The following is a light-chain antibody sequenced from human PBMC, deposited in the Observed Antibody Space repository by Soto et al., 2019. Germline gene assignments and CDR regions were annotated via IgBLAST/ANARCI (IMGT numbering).Light chain of an antibody. J-gene: IGKJ5*01. CDR3: QQRSSWPPT. Sequence: DIVLTQSPAPLSLSPGERATLSCMASQSVRSYLAWYQQRPGQAPRLLIYDASNRATGVPARFSGSGSGTDFTLTISSLEPEDFAVYYCQQRSSWPPTFGQGTRLEIK. CDR1: QSVRSY. V-gene: IGKV3-11*01. CDR2: DAS.